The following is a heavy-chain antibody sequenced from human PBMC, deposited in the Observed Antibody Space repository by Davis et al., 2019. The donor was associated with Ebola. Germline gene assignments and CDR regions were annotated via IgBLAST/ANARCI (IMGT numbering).Heavy chain of an antibody. CDR3: ARDPVPYEDTAMAKTTARYYYYYGMDV. CDR1: GGTFSKFA. Sequence: SVKVSCKASGGTFSKFAISWVRQAPGQGLEWMGGIIPVFGTVHYAQNFQGSVTITADESTSTAYMELSSLRSEDTAVYYCARDPVPYEDTAMAKTTARYYYYYGMDVWGQGTTVTVSS. D-gene: IGHD5-18*01. V-gene: IGHV1-69*13. CDR2: IIPVFGTV. J-gene: IGHJ6*02.